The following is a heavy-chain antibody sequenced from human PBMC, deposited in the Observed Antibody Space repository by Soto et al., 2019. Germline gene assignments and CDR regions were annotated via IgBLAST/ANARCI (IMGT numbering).Heavy chain of an antibody. CDR2: IRQDGSER. D-gene: IGHD6-19*01. CDR1: GFSFSSYW. J-gene: IGHJ3*01. CDR3: ARDTTPTDNSGWFFDAFDL. Sequence: GGSLRLSCTASGFSFSSYWMTWVRQAPGKGLDWVANIRQDGSERHYVDSVRGRFTISRDNAKNSLYLQMNTLRVEDTGVYYCARDTTPTDNSGWFFDAFDLWGRGTMVTVSS. V-gene: IGHV3-7*01.